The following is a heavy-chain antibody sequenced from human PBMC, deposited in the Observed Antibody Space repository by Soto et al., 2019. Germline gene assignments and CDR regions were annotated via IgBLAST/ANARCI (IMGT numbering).Heavy chain of an antibody. CDR1: GDSIISIDFY. V-gene: IGHV4-39*01. D-gene: IGHD3-3*02. CDR3: ARHSLALSKHNWFDX. J-gene: IGHJ5*02. CDR2: IFYLGSS. Sequence: SETLSLTCTVSGDSIISIDFYWGWVRQPPGKGLEWIGSIFYLGSSYYNPSLKSRVTMSVDTSKNQFSLRLRSVTAADTAFYLCARHSLALSKHNWFDXWGQGIMVTVSX.